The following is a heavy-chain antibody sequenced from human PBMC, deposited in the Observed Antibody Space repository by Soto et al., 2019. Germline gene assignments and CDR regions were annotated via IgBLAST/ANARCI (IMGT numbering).Heavy chain of an antibody. V-gene: IGHV4-34*01. D-gene: IGHD2-8*01. J-gene: IGHJ4*02. Sequence: SETLSLTCAVYGGSFSGYYWSWIRQPPGKGLEWIGEINHSGSTNYNPSLKSRVTISVDTSKNQFSLKLSSVTAADTAVYYCARAGRYCTNGVCYTGSFDYWGQGTLVTVSS. CDR1: GGSFSGYY. CDR2: INHSGST. CDR3: ARAGRYCTNGVCYTGSFDY.